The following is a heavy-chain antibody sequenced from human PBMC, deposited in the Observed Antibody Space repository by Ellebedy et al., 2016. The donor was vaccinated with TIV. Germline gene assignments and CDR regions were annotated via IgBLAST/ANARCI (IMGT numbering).Heavy chain of an antibody. CDR2: FNPSDGDT. CDR3: ARTPRIAARYPYEY. J-gene: IGHJ4*02. V-gene: IGHV1-46*01. D-gene: IGHD6-6*01. CDR1: GYTFTSYY. Sequence: ASVKVSXXASGYTFTSYYLHWVRQAPGQRLEWMGLFNPSDGDTRYAQKFQGRVTMTRDTSTSRVYMELSSLRSDDAAVYYCARTPRIAARYPYEYWGQGTLVTVSS.